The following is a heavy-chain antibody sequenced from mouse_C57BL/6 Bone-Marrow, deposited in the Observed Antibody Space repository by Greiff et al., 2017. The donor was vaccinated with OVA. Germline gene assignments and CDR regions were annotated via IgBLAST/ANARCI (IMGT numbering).Heavy chain of an antibody. CDR1: GYTFTSYW. D-gene: IGHD4-1*01. V-gene: IGHV1-55*01. CDR3: ARDGAHNWAWAMDD. J-gene: IGHJ4*01. Sequence: QVQLQQPGAELVKPGASVKMSCKASGYTFTSYWITWVKQRPGQGLEWIGDIYPGSGSTNYNEKFKSKATLTVDTSSSTAYMQLSSLTSEDSAVYYCARDGAHNWAWAMDDWGQGTSVTVSS. CDR2: IYPGSGST.